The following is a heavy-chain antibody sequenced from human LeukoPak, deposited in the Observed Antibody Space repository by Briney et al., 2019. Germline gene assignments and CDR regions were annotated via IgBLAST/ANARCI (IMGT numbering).Heavy chain of an antibody. D-gene: IGHD2-2*02. CDR1: GYTFTGYY. CDR3: ARVELSGYCSSTSCYILSG. CDR2: INPNSGGT. Sequence: GASVKVSCKASGYTFTGYYMHWVRQAPGQGLEWMGRINPNSGGTNYAQKFQGRVTMTRDTSISTAYMELSRLRSDDTAVYYCARVELSGYCSSTSCYILSGWGQGTPVTVSS. J-gene: IGHJ4*02. V-gene: IGHV1-2*06.